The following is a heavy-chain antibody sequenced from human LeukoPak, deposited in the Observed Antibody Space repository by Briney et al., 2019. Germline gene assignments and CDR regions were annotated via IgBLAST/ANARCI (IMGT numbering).Heavy chain of an antibody. CDR2: INHSGST. CDR3: ARVGPRRTAVAGINY. CDR1: GGSFSGYY. Sequence: PSETLSLTCAVYGGSFSGYYWSWISHPPGKGLEWIGEINHSGSTNYNPSLKSRVTISVDTSKNQFSLKLSSVTAADTAVYYCARVGPRRTAVAGINYWGQGTLVTVSS. D-gene: IGHD6-19*01. J-gene: IGHJ4*02. V-gene: IGHV4-34*01.